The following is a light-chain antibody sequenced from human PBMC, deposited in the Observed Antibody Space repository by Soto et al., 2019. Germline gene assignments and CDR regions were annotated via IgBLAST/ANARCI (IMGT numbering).Light chain of an antibody. CDR3: AAWDDSLSGYV. Sequence: QSVLTQPPSPSGTPGQRVTISCSGSSSNIGSNYVYWYQQLPGTAPKLLIYSNDQRPSGVPDRFSGSKSGTSASLAISGLRSEDEADYCCAAWDDSLSGYVFGTGTKVTVL. J-gene: IGLJ1*01. V-gene: IGLV1-47*02. CDR2: SND. CDR1: SSNIGSNY.